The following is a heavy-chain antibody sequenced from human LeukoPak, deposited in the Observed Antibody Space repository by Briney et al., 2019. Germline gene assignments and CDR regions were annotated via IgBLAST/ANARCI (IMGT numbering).Heavy chain of an antibody. J-gene: IGHJ6*02. CDR3: AKPLATKIIGWRYYGMDV. CDR2: ISFEGSNK. Sequence: GRSLRLSCAASGFTFSTFGMHWVRQAPGKGLEWVALISFEGSNKYYVDSVKGRFTISRDNSKNTLSLQMNNLRAEDTAVNYCAKPLATKIIGWRYYGMDVWGQGTTVTVSS. V-gene: IGHV3-30*18. CDR1: GFTFSTFG. D-gene: IGHD2/OR15-2a*01.